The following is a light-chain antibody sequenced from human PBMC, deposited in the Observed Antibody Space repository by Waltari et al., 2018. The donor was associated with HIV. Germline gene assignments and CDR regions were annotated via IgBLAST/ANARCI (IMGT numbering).Light chain of an antibody. CDR1: RSDVGSYHH. V-gene: IGLV2-23*02. Sequence: QSALTQPASVSGSPGPSITISCPGTRSDVGSYHHVSWYQQHPGKAPKLMIYEVSKRPSVVSNRFSGSKSGNTASLTISGLQAEDEADYYCCSYAGSSTVFGGGTKLTVL. J-gene: IGLJ2*01. CDR2: EVS. CDR3: CSYAGSSTV.